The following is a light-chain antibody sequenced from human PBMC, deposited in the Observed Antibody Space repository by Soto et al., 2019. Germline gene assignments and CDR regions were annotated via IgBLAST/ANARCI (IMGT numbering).Light chain of an antibody. CDR3: QQASSFPLT. CDR1: QGISSW. Sequence: DSQMTQSPASVSASVGDRVTITCRASQGISSWLAWYQQKPGKAPNLLIHTASSLQSGDTSRFSGSGSGTDFTPPISSLQPEDFATYYCQQASSFPLTFGGLTKVEIK. V-gene: IGKV1-12*01. J-gene: IGKJ4*01. CDR2: TAS.